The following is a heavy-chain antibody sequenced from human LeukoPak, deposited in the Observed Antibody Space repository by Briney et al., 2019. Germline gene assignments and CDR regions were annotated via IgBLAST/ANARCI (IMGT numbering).Heavy chain of an antibody. J-gene: IGHJ4*02. D-gene: IGHD4-11*01. CDR1: GASISSDS. Sequence: SETLSLTCTVSGASISSDSXNXXRQSPGKGLEWIXYIYYSGSSKNNPSLKSRLTISIDTSRNQFSLKLTSVTPADTAVYFCARLVTDYGNSHYFDSWGQGALVTVSS. V-gene: IGHV4-59*08. CDR2: IYYSGSS. CDR3: ARLVTDYGNSHYFDS.